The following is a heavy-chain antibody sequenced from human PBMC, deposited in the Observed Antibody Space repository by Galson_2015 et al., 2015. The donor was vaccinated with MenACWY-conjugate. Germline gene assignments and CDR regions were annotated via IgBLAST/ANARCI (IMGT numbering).Heavy chain of an antibody. CDR1: GLSFSNYW. CDR2: INSDGTTT. V-gene: IGHV3-74*01. CDR3: ARRTLSGVYYYFDS. J-gene: IGHJ4*02. D-gene: IGHD5/OR15-5a*01. Sequence: SLRLSCAASGLSFSNYWMHWVRQAPGKGPVWVSRINSDGTTTNYADSVKGRFTISRDNAKNTLYLQMNSLRAEDTAVYYCARRTLSGVYYYFDSWGQGTLVTVSS.